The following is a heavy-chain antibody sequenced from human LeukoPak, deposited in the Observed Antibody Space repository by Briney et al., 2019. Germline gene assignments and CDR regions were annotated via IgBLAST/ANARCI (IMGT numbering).Heavy chain of an antibody. Sequence: GESLKISCKGSGYSFTSYWIGWVRQMPGKGLEWMGIIYPGDSDTRYSPSFQGQVTISADKSISTAYLQWSSLKASDTAMYCCARRTTYNWNSAGGAFDIWGQGTMVTVSS. CDR1: GYSFTSYW. CDR3: ARRTTYNWNSAGGAFDI. CDR2: IYPGDSDT. D-gene: IGHD1-7*01. J-gene: IGHJ3*02. V-gene: IGHV5-51*01.